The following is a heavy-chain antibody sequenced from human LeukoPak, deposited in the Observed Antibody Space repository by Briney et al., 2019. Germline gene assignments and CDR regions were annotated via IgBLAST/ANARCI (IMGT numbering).Heavy chain of an antibody. V-gene: IGHV1-2*02. D-gene: IGHD5-18*01. CDR1: GYTFTGYY. J-gene: IGHJ3*02. CDR2: INPNSGGT. Sequence: GASVKVSCKASGYTFTGYYMRWVRQAPGQGLEWMGWINPNSGGTNYAQKFQGRVTMTRDTSISTAYMELSRLRSDDTAVYYCARVKDIAMSPFDAFDIWGQGTMVTVSS. CDR3: ARVKDIAMSPFDAFDI.